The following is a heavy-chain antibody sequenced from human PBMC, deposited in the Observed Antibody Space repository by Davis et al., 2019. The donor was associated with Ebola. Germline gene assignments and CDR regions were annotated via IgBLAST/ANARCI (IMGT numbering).Heavy chain of an antibody. J-gene: IGHJ4*02. Sequence: GESLKISCAASGFTFSGSAMHWVRQASGKGLEWVGRIRSKANNYATAYAASVKGRFTISRDDSKNTAYLQMNSLKTEDTAVYYCTSTMSVGATEVDCWGQGTLVTVSS. CDR3: TSTMSVGATEVDC. CDR2: IRSKANNYAT. D-gene: IGHD1-26*01. V-gene: IGHV3-73*01. CDR1: GFTFSGSA.